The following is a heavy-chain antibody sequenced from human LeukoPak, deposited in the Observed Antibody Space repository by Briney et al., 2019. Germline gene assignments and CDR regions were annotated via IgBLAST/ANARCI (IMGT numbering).Heavy chain of an antibody. V-gene: IGHV1-8*01. Sequence: ASVKVSFXASGYTFTSYDINGVRQATGQGLEWMGWMNPNSGNTGFAQKFQGRVTMTRNTSISTAYMELSSLRSEDTAVYYCAREYYYDSSGSDAFDIWGQGTMVTVSS. D-gene: IGHD3-22*01. CDR2: MNPNSGNT. CDR3: AREYYYDSSGSDAFDI. CDR1: GYTFTSYD. J-gene: IGHJ3*02.